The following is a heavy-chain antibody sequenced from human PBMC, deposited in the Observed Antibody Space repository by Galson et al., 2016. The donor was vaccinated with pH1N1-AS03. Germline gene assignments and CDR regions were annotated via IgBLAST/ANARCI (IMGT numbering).Heavy chain of an antibody. CDR3: AKDRVRLQVTESSAFDI. J-gene: IGHJ3*02. V-gene: IGHV3-30*02. D-gene: IGHD4-23*01. Sequence: SLRLSCAASGFTFSSYGLHWIRQAPGEGLEWVTFIRYDGSNTYYVDSVRGRFTISRDNSKNMLYLQMNSLRAEDSAAYYCAKDRVRLQVTESSAFDIWGQGKMVTVSS. CDR1: GFTFSSYG. CDR2: IRYDGSNT.